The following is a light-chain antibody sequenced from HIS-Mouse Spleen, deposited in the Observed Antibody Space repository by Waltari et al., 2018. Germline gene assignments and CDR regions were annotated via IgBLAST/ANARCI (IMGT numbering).Light chain of an antibody. CDR3: QSADSSGTYWV. J-gene: IGLJ3*02. V-gene: IGLV3-25*03. CDR2: KDS. CDR1: SLPTQY. Sequence: SYELTQPPSVSVSPGQTARHTCSGDSLPTQYAYWYQQKPGQAPVLVIYKDSERPSGIPERFSGSSSGTTVTLTISGVQAEDEADYYCQSADSSGTYWVFGGGTKLTVL.